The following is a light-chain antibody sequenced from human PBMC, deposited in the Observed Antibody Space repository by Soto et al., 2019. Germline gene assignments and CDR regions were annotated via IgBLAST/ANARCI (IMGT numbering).Light chain of an antibody. CDR1: SSDVGGYNY. Sequence: QSVLTQPASVSGSPGQSITISCTGTSSDVGGYNYVSWYQQHPGKAPKLMIYDVSNRPSGVSNRFSGSKSGNTASLTISGLHAEDEADYYCSSYISSSTLVFGGGTKVTVL. V-gene: IGLV2-14*01. CDR3: SSYISSSTLV. J-gene: IGLJ3*02. CDR2: DVS.